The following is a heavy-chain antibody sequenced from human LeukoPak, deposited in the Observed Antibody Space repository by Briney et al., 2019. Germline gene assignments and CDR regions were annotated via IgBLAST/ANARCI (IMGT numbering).Heavy chain of an antibody. V-gene: IGHV3-9*01. CDR1: GFTFDDYA. CDR2: ISWNSGSI. D-gene: IGHD2-2*01. J-gene: IGHJ6*02. CDR3: TRERCISTSCSHGMDV. Sequence: GRSLRLSCAASGFTFDDYAMHWVRQAPGKGLEWVSGISWNSGSIGYADSVKGRFTISRDNAKNTLYLQMNSLRAEDTAVYYCTRERCISTSCSHGMDVWGQGTTVTVSS.